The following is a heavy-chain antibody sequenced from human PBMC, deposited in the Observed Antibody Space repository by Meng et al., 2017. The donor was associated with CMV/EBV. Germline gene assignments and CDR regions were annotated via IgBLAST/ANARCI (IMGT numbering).Heavy chain of an antibody. V-gene: IGHV1-69*05. Sequence: SVQVSCKASGGTFSSYSISWVRQAPGQGLGWMGGIIPIFGTANYAQKFQGRVTITTDESTSTAYMELISLRSEDTAVYYCARVELNTAMSGYGMDVWGQGTTVTVSS. CDR2: IIPIFGTA. D-gene: IGHD5-18*01. CDR1: GGTFSSYS. CDR3: ARVELNTAMSGYGMDV. J-gene: IGHJ6*02.